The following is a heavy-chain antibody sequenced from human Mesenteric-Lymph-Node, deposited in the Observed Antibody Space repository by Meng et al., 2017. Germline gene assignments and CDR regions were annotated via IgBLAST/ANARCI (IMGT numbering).Heavy chain of an antibody. Sequence: GESLKISCSGPGFTVSSNYMSWVRQAPGKGLEWVSILYDGDTTYYGDSVKGRFTISRDNSKNTLYLQMNSLRVEDTAVYYCARDHWPYLIYCLGQGTLVTVSS. CDR1: GFTVSSNY. CDR2: LYDGDTT. CDR3: ARDHWPYLIYC. D-gene: IGHD2/OR15-2a*01. V-gene: IGHV3-53*05. J-gene: IGHJ4*02.